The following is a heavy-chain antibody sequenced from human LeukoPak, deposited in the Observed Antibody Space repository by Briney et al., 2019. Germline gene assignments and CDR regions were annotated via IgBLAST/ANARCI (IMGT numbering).Heavy chain of an antibody. J-gene: IGHJ4*02. CDR2: IKQDGSEE. D-gene: IGHD2-8*01. CDR1: GFTFSTYW. CDR3: ARDNGNKYYFDY. Sequence: PGGSLRLSCAASGFTFSTYWMTWVRQAPGKGLEWVANIKQDGSEEYYVDSVKGRFTISRDNAKNSLYLQMNSLRAEDTAVYYCARDNGNKYYFDYWGQGTLVTVSS. V-gene: IGHV3-7*05.